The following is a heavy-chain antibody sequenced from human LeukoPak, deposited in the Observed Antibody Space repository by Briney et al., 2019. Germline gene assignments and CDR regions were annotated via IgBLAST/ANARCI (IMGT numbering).Heavy chain of an antibody. CDR2: FDPEDGET. CDR3: ATLGGYSGWYPTRHWFDP. J-gene: IGHJ5*02. V-gene: IGHV1-24*01. Sequence: ASVKVSCKVSGYTLTELSMHWVRQAPGKGLEWMGGFDPEDGETTYAQKFQGRVTMTEDTSTDTAYMELSSLRSEDTAVYYCATLGGYSGWYPTRHWFDPWGQGTLVTVSS. D-gene: IGHD6-19*01. CDR1: GYTLTELS.